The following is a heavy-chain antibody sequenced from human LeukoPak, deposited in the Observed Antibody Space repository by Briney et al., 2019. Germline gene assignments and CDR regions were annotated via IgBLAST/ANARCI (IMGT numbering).Heavy chain of an antibody. J-gene: IGHJ6*02. CDR2: ISWNSGSI. V-gene: IGHV3-9*01. D-gene: IGHD5-24*01. CDR1: GFTFDDYA. CDR3: AKEDNYGMDV. Sequence: GGSLRLSCAASGFTFDDYAMHWVRQAPGKGLEWVSGISWNSGSIGYADSVKGRFTISRDNAKNSLYLQMNSLRAEDTALYYCAKEDNYGMDVWAQGTTVTVSS.